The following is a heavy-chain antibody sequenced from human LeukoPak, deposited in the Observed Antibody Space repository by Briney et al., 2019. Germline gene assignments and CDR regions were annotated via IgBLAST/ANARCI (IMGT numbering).Heavy chain of an antibody. CDR1: GGSFNGYY. CDR3: ARVIRYYYGAGSYAFDI. J-gene: IGHJ3*02. Sequence: KPSETLSLTCAVYGGSFNGYYWSWIRQPPGKGLEWIGEINHSGSTNYNPSLKSRVTISVDTSKNQFSLKLSSVTAADTAVYYCARVIRYYYGAGSYAFDIWGQGTMVTVSS. V-gene: IGHV4-34*01. D-gene: IGHD3-10*01. CDR2: INHSGST.